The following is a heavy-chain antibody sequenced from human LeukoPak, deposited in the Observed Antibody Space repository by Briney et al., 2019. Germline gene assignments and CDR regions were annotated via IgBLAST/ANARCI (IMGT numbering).Heavy chain of an antibody. CDR3: AKDLGFLGPSKHFYYDSSGYYGPETFDI. D-gene: IGHD3-22*01. Sequence: GGSLRLSCAASGFTFSSYAMSWVRQAPGKGLEWVSAISRSDDSPNYTTKYADSVTGRFTISRDNSKNTLYLQMNSLRAEDTAIYYCAKDLGFLGPSKHFYYDSSGYYGPETFDIWGQGTMVTVSS. CDR2: ISRSDDSPNYTT. J-gene: IGHJ3*02. V-gene: IGHV3-23*01. CDR1: GFTFSSYA.